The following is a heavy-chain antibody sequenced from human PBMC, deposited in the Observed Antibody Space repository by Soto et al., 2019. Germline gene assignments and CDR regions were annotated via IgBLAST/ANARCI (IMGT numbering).Heavy chain of an antibody. CDR2: IKQDGTDE. D-gene: IGHD6-13*01. CDR1: GFTFSNFW. J-gene: IGHJ4*02. V-gene: IGHV3-7*01. CDR3: TIGGYTSSNYWYL. Sequence: PGGSLRLSCAASGFTFSNFWMTWVCQAPGKGLEWVANIKQDGTDEYYVDSVKGRFTISRDNAKNSLYLQMNSLRAEDMAVYYCTIGGYTSSNYWYLWGQGTLVTVSS.